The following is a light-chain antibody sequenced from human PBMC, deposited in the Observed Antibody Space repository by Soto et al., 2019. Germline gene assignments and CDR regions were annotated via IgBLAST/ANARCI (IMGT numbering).Light chain of an antibody. V-gene: IGLV2-8*01. Sequence: QSALTQPPSASGSHGQSVTISCIGTSSDVGGYNYVSWYQQHPGKAPKLMIYEVSKRPSGVPDRFSGSKSGNTASLTVSGLQAEDEADYYCSSYAASNNLGVFGGGTKLTVL. CDR1: SSDVGGYNY. CDR2: EVS. J-gene: IGLJ2*01. CDR3: SSYAASNNLGV.